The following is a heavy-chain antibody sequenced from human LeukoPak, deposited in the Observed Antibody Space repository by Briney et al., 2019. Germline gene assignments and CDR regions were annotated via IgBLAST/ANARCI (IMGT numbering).Heavy chain of an antibody. D-gene: IGHD6-19*01. J-gene: IGHJ4*02. CDR2: IYSGDRT. Sequence: GGSLRLSCAVSGFTVSRNYMSWVRQAPGKGLEWASVIYSGDRTYYADSVKGRFTISRDNSKNTLYLQMNSLRADDTALYYCARVDSGWYYFDYWGQGTLVTVSS. CDR3: ARVDSGWYYFDY. CDR1: GFTVSRNY. V-gene: IGHV3-66*01.